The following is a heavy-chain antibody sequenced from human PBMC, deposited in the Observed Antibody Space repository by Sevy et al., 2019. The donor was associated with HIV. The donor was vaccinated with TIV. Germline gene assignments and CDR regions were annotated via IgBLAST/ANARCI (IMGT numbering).Heavy chain of an antibody. D-gene: IGHD6-19*01. CDR1: GFTFSSYG. J-gene: IGHJ5*02. Sequence: GGSLRLSCAASGFTFSSYGMYWVRQAPGKGLEWVAVIWYDGSNKYYADSVKGRFTISRDNSKNTLYLQMNSLGAEDTAVYYCARTPGSGWYVGNWFDPWGQGTLVTVSS. CDR3: ARTPGSGWYVGNWFDP. V-gene: IGHV3-33*01. CDR2: IWYDGSNK.